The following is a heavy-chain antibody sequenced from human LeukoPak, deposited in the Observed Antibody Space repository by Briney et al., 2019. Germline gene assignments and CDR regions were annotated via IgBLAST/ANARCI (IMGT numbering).Heavy chain of an antibody. CDR3: ASASHQWLVPPDY. J-gene: IGHJ4*02. D-gene: IGHD6-19*01. V-gene: IGHV5-51*01. Sequence: GESLKISCKGSGYSFTSYWIGWVRQMPGKGLEWMGIIYPGDSDTRYSPSFQGQVTISADKSISTAYLQWSSLKASDTAMYYCASASHQWLVPPDYWGQGTLVTVSS. CDR1: GYSFTSYW. CDR2: IYPGDSDT.